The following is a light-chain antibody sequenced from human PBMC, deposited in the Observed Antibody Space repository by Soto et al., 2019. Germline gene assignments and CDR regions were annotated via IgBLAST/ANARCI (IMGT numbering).Light chain of an antibody. CDR1: QIVSTN. CDR2: GAS. Sequence: IVMTQSPATLSVSPGGRATLSCRASQIVSTNLAWYQQKPGQAPRLLIYGASTRATGIPARFSGSGSGTDFTLTISRLEPEDFAVYYCQQYGSSPHTFGQGTRLEIK. J-gene: IGKJ5*01. CDR3: QQYGSSPHT. V-gene: IGKV3-15*01.